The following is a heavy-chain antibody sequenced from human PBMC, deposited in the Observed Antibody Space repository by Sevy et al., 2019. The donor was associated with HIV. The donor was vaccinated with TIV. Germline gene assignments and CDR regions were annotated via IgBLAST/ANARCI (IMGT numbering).Heavy chain of an antibody. Sequence: SETLSLTCTVSGGSISSGGYYWSWIRQHPGKGLEWIGYIYYSGSTYYNPSLKSRVTISVDTSKNQFSLKLSSVTAADTAVYYCARGANYDILTGYYNWFDPWGQRTLVTVSS. CDR3: ARGANYDILTGYYNWFDP. D-gene: IGHD3-9*01. CDR1: GGSISSGGYY. V-gene: IGHV4-31*03. J-gene: IGHJ5*02. CDR2: IYYSGST.